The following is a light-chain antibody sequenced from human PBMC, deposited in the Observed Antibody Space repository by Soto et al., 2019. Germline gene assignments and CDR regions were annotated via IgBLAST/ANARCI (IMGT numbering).Light chain of an antibody. CDR1: QLVSSY. Sequence: EIVLTQSPGTLSLSPGERATLSCRASQLVSSYLAWYQHKPGQAPRLLIYDASDRAPGVPARFSGSGSGTDFTLTISSLEPEDFAIYYCQQRGNWPLTFGGGTKVDIK. CDR2: DAS. J-gene: IGKJ4*01. V-gene: IGKV3-11*01. CDR3: QQRGNWPLT.